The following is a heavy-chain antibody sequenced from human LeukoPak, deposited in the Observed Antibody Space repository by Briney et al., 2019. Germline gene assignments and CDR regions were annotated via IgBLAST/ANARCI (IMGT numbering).Heavy chain of an antibody. CDR1: GGSISSSSSY. CDR3: AGAVAGYYFDY. D-gene: IGHD6-19*01. Sequence: SETLSLTCTVSGGSISSSSSYWGWIRQPPGKGLEWIGSIYYSGSTYYNPSLKSRVTISVDTSKNQFSLKLSSVTAADTAVYYCAGAVAGYYFDYWGQGTLVTVSS. J-gene: IGHJ4*02. CDR2: IYYSGST. V-gene: IGHV4-39*01.